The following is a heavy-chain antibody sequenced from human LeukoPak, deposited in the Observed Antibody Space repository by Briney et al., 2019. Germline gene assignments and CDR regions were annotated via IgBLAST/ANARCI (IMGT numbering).Heavy chain of an antibody. CDR1: GFTFSSYA. CDR3: AKRGHYDSSGSYAPFDY. D-gene: IGHD3-22*01. V-gene: IGHV3-23*01. Sequence: GGSLRLSCAASGFTFSSYAMSWVRQAPGKGLEWVSAFSGGGGGTYYVDSVKGRFTVSRDNSKNTLYLQMISLRAEDTAVYYCAKRGHYDSSGSYAPFDYWGQGTLVTVSS. CDR2: FSGGGGGT. J-gene: IGHJ4*02.